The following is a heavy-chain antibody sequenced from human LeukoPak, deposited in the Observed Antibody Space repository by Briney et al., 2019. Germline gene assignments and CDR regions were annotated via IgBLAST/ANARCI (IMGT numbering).Heavy chain of an antibody. CDR1: AFTFSSYS. CDR2: ISSSSSYI. D-gene: IGHD1-20*01. Sequence: GGSLRLSCVASAFTFSSYSMNWVRQAPGKGLEWVSSISSSSSYIYYADSVKGRFTISRDNAKNSLYLQMNSLRAEDTAVYYCARHTRYNWKDSWGQGTLVTVSS. J-gene: IGHJ4*02. V-gene: IGHV3-21*01. CDR3: ARHTRYNWKDS.